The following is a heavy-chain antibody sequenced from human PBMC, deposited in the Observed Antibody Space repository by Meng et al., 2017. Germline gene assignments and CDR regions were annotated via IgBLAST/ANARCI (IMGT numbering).Heavy chain of an antibody. V-gene: IGHV3-66*02. CDR1: GFTVSSNY. CDR3: ARDRDGYNWFDP. D-gene: IGHD5-24*01. J-gene: IGHJ5*02. CDR2: IYSGGST. Sequence: QLGESGGGLVQPGGSLGLSGAASGFTVSSNYMSWVRQAPGKGLEWVSVIYSGGSTYYADSVKGRFTISRDNSKNTLYLQMNSLRAEDTAVYYCARDRDGYNWFDPWGQGTLVTVSS.